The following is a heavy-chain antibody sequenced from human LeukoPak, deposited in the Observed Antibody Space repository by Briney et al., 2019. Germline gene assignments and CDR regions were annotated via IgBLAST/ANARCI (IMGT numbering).Heavy chain of an antibody. J-gene: IGHJ4*02. D-gene: IGHD1-1*01. Sequence: GGSLRLSCAASGFTFSRNAMNWVRQAPGKGLEWVSFISSSSNYMSYADSVKGRFTISRDNSKNTLYLQMNSLRAEDTAVYYCARVDSATGTFDYWGQGTLVTVSS. CDR2: ISSSSNYM. V-gene: IGHV3-21*04. CDR1: GFTFSRNA. CDR3: ARVDSATGTFDY.